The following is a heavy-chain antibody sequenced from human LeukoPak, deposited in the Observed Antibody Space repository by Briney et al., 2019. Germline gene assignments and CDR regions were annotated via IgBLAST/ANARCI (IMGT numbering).Heavy chain of an antibody. CDR3: ATQPTTVTTFTVDY. D-gene: IGHD4-17*01. CDR1: GFTFSSYA. J-gene: IGHJ4*02. Sequence: PGGSLRLSCAASGFTFSSYAMSWVRQAPGKGLEWVSAISGSGGSTYYADSVKGRFTISRDNSKNTLYLQMNSLRAEDTAVYYCATQPTTVTTFTVDYWGQGTLVTVSS. CDR2: ISGSGGST. V-gene: IGHV3-23*01.